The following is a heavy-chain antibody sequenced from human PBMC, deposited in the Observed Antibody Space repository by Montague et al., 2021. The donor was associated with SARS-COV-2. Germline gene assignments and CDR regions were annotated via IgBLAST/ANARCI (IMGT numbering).Heavy chain of an antibody. V-gene: IGHV4-59*12. Sequence: SETLSLTCAVSGGPITSYYWNWIRQPPGEGLEYIGYIYHSGSTTYNPSLKSRVTISVDTSKNQFSLKLRSVTAADTAVFYCARDHSSWGQGTLVTVSS. CDR1: GGPITSYY. J-gene: IGHJ5*02. D-gene: IGHD2-21*01. CDR3: ARDHSS. CDR2: IYHSGST.